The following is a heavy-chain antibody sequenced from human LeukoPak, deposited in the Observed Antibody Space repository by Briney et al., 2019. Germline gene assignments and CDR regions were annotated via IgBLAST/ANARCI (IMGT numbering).Heavy chain of an antibody. Sequence: PGGSLRLSCAASGFTFDDYAMHWVRQAPGKGLEWVSGISWNSGSIGYADSVKGRFTISRDNAKNSLYLQMNSLRAEDTALYYCAKVSSYELGYYGMDVWGQGTTVTVSS. CDR1: GFTFDDYA. J-gene: IGHJ6*02. V-gene: IGHV3-9*01. CDR2: ISWNSGSI. CDR3: AKVSSYELGYYGMDV. D-gene: IGHD5-12*01.